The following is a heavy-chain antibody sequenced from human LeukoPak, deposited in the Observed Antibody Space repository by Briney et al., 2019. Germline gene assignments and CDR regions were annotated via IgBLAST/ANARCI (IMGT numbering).Heavy chain of an antibody. CDR3: ARERTVTGRRPDYFDY. D-gene: IGHD4-17*01. J-gene: IGHJ4*02. V-gene: IGHV4-30-4*01. CDR2: IYYSGST. Sequence: PSETVSLTCTVSGGSISSGDYYWSWIRQPPGKGLQWIGYIYYSGSTYYNPSLKSRVTISVDTSKNQFSLKVNSVTAADTAVYYCARERTVTGRRPDYFDYWGQGTLVTVSS. CDR1: GGSISSGDYY.